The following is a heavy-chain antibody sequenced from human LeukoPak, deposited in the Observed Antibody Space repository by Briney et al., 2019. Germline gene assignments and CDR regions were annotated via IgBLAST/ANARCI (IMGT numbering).Heavy chain of an antibody. V-gene: IGHV3-48*01. CDR1: GFTFSTYH. D-gene: IGHD5-24*01. Sequence: PGGSLRLSCAASGFTFSTYHINWVRQAPGKGLEWVSYIRGSSSTMYYADSVKGRFTISRDNAKNSLYLQMNSLRAEDTAVYYCVRDGLQFLDYFDYWGQGILVTVSS. CDR3: VRDGLQFLDYFDY. CDR2: IRGSSSTM. J-gene: IGHJ4*02.